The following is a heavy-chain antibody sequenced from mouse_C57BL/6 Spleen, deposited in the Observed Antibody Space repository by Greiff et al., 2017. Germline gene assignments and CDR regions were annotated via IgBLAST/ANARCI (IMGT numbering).Heavy chain of an antibody. Sequence: QVQLQQSGAELVKPGASVKVSCKASGYTFTSYWMHWVKQRPGQGLEWIGRIHPSDSDTNYNQKFKGKATLTVDKSSSTAYMQLSSLTSEDSAVYYCAMYYYGSTYYAMDYWGQGTSVTVSS. V-gene: IGHV1-74*01. CDR3: AMYYYGSTYYAMDY. CDR2: IHPSDSDT. CDR1: GYTFTSYW. J-gene: IGHJ4*01. D-gene: IGHD1-1*01.